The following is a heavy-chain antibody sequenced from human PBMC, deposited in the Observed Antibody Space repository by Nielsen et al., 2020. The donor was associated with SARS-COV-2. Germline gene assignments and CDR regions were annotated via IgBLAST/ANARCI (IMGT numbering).Heavy chain of an antibody. J-gene: IGHJ6*02. V-gene: IGHV3-30*02. CDR3: AKEWDSYGGRSYYYGMDV. Sequence: GGSLRLSCTASGFTFSSYGMHWVRQAPGKGLEWVAVIWYDGSNKYYADSVKGRFTISRDNSKNTLYLQMNSLRAEDTAVYYCAKEWDSYGGRSYYYGMDVWGQGTTVTVSS. CDR1: GFTFSSYG. D-gene: IGHD5-18*01. CDR2: IWYDGSNK.